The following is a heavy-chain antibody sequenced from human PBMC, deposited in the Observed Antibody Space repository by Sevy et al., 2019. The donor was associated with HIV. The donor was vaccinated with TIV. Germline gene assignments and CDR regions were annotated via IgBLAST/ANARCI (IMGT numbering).Heavy chain of an antibody. V-gene: IGHV1-18*04. D-gene: IGHD6-19*01. CDR2: ISAYNGNT. CDR3: ARTKAVGGIAVAGIGAFDI. CDR1: GYTFTSYG. J-gene: IGHJ3*02. Sequence: ASVKVSCKASGYTFTSYGISWVRQAPGQGLEWMGWISAYNGNTNYAQKLQGRVTMTTDTSTSTAYMERRSLRSDDTAVYYCARTKAVGGIAVAGIGAFDIWGQGTMVTVSS.